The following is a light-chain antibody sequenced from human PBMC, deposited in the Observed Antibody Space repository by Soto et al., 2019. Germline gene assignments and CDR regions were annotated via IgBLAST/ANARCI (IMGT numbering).Light chain of an antibody. CDR1: QSISSW. CDR3: QQYNSYPLT. Sequence: DIQMTQSPSTLSASLGDRVTITCRASQSISSWFAWYQQKPGKAPKLLIYKASSLESGVPSRFSGSGSGTEFTLTISSLPPDDFETYYCQQYNSYPLTFGGGTKVDIK. V-gene: IGKV1-5*03. CDR2: KAS. J-gene: IGKJ4*01.